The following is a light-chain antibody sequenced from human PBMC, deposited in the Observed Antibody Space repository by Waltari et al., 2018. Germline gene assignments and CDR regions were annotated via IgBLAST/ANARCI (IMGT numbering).Light chain of an antibody. CDR3: SSYTTSTTLL. CDR2: DVG. Sequence: QSALTQPASVSGSHGQSTTIPCTGSRTDVGAYNFVSWYQQHPGKVPKLILYDVGNRPSGISHRFSASKSGNTASLTISGLQEEDEGEYYCSSYTTSTTLLFGTGTRLTVL. J-gene: IGLJ1*01. V-gene: IGLV2-14*01. CDR1: RTDVGAYNF.